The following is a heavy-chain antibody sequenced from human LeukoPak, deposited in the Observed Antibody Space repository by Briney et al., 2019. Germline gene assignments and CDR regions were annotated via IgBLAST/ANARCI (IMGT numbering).Heavy chain of an antibody. D-gene: IGHD2-21*01. J-gene: IGHJ4*02. V-gene: IGHV3-21*01. CDR3: ARDSSRRGGAGGYYFDY. CDR2: ISSSSSYI. CDR1: GFTFSSYA. Sequence: PGGSLRLSCAASGFTFSSYAMSWVRQAPGKGLEWVSSISSSSSYIYYADSVKGRFTISRDNAKNSLYLQMNSLRAEDTAGYYCARDSSRRGGAGGYYFDYWGQGTLVTVSS.